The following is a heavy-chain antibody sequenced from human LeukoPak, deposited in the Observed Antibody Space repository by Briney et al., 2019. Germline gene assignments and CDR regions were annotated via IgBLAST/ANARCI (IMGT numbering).Heavy chain of an antibody. J-gene: IGHJ4*02. CDR1: GGSISSGGYY. D-gene: IGHD3-22*01. Sequence: SETLSLTCTVSGGSISSGGYYWSWIRQHPGKGLEWIGYIYYSGSTYYNPSLKSRVTISVDTSKNQFSLKLSSVTAADTAVYYCARDQSGSGYFDYWGQGTLVTVSS. V-gene: IGHV4-31*03. CDR2: IYYSGST. CDR3: ARDQSGSGYFDY.